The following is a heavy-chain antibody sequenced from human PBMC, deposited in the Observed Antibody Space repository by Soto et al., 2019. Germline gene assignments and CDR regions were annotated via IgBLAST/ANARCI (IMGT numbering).Heavy chain of an antibody. CDR3: VRAGSTDSRPDH. J-gene: IGHJ5*02. D-gene: IGHD3-22*01. CDR1: VFAFGLYS. V-gene: IGHV3-21*01. Sequence: WESLSLSCASSVFAFGLYSMIWVRPAAGKGLEWVASITSSSTYIYYQDSLKGRFTISRDTAKNSLFLQLDTLRAEDTAVYFCVRAGSTDSRPDHWGQGTLVTVSS. CDR2: ITSSSTYI.